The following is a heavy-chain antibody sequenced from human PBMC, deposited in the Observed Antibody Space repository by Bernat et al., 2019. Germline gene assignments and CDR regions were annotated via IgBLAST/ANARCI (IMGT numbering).Heavy chain of an antibody. V-gene: IGHV3-30*03. CDR1: GFTFSSYG. CDR3: ASQRHSSFLDY. Sequence: QVQLVESGGGVVQPGRSLRLSCAASGFTFSSYGMHWVRQAPGKGLEWVAVISYDGSNKYYADSVKGRFTISRDNSKNTLYLQMNSLRAEDTAVYYCASQRHSSFLDYWGQGTLVTVSS. CDR2: ISYDGSNK. D-gene: IGHD6-6*01. J-gene: IGHJ4*02.